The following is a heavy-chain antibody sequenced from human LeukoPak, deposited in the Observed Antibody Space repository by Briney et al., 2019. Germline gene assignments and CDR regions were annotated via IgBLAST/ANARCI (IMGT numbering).Heavy chain of an antibody. V-gene: IGHV1-46*01. CDR1: GYTFTSYY. CDR3: ARDDRLTQYSSGWYGKYNWFDP. J-gene: IGHJ5*02. CDR2: INPSGGST. D-gene: IGHD6-19*01. Sequence: ASVKVSCKASGYTFTSYYMHWVRQAPGQGLEWMGIINPSGGSTSYAQKFQGRVTMTRDTSTSTVYMELSSLRSEDTAVYYCARDDRLTQYSSGWYGKYNWFDPWGQGTLVTVSS.